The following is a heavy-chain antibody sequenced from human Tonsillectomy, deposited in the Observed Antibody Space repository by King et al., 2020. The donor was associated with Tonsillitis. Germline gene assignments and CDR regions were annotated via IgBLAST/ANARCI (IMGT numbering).Heavy chain of an antibody. CDR3: ARDPSSGWFFDY. J-gene: IGHJ4*02. Sequence: VQLVESGGGVVQPGRSLRLSCAASGFTFSSYGMHWVRQAPGKGLEWVSFISYDGNNKYYADSVKGRFTLSRDNSKKPLYLQMNILRAEDTAVYYCARDPSSGWFFDYWGQGTLVTVSS. CDR1: GFTFSSYG. CDR2: ISYDGNNK. V-gene: IGHV3-33*05. D-gene: IGHD6-19*01.